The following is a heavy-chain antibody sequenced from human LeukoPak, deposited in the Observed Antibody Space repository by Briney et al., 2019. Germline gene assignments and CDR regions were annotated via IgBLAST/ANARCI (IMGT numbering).Heavy chain of an antibody. CDR3: ARFSCSSTSCFDYFDY. CDR2: ISGSSSTM. V-gene: IGHV3-48*01. CDR1: GFTFSTYS. D-gene: IGHD2-2*01. Sequence: PGGSLRLPCAASGFTFSTYSMNWVRQAPGKGLEWVSYISGSSSTMYYADSVKGRFTISRDSAKNSLYLQMNSLRAEDTAVYYCARFSCSSTSCFDYFDYWGQGTLVTVSS. J-gene: IGHJ4*02.